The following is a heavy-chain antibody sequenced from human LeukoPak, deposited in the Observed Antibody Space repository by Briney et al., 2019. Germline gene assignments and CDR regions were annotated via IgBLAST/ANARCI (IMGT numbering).Heavy chain of an antibody. CDR1: GVSFSGYY. Sequence: SETLSLTCAVYGVSFSGYYWSWIRQPPGKGLEWIGEINHSGSTNYNPSLKSRVTISVDTSKNQFSLKLSSVTAADTAVYYCARGPIHTLWGQGTLVTVSS. CDR2: INHSGST. V-gene: IGHV4-34*01. CDR3: ARGPIHTL. J-gene: IGHJ4*02.